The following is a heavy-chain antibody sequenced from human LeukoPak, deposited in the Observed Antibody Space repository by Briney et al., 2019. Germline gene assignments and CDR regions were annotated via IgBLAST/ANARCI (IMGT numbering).Heavy chain of an antibody. CDR2: IYYSGST. J-gene: IGHJ3*02. V-gene: IGHV4-31*03. D-gene: IGHD3-22*01. CDR1: GGSISSGGYY. CDR3: AREGEYYDSSGRHDAFDI. Sequence: PSQTLSLTCTVSGGSISSGGYYWRWTRQHPGKGLEWIGYIYYSGSTYYNPSLKSRVTISVDTSKNQFSLKLSSVTAADTAVYYCAREGEYYDSSGRHDAFDIWGQGTMVTVSS.